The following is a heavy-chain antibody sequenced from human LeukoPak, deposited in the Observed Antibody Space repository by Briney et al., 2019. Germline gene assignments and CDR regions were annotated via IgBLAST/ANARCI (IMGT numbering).Heavy chain of an antibody. D-gene: IGHD3-3*01. V-gene: IGHV1-69*04. J-gene: IGHJ4*02. CDR3: ARLPDYYDPIPL. CDR1: GGTFSSYA. Sequence: GASVKVSCKASGGTFSSYAISWVRQAPGQGLEWMGGIIPILGIANYAQKFQGRVTITADKSTSTAYMELSSLRSEDTAVYYCARLPDYYDPIPLWGQGTLVTVSS. CDR2: IIPILGIA.